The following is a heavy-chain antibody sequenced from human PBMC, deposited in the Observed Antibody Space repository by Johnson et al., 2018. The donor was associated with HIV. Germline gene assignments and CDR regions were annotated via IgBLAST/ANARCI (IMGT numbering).Heavy chain of an antibody. D-gene: IGHD6-13*01. Sequence: VQLVESGGGLVKPGGSLRLSCAASGFPFTDAWMTWVRQAPGKGLEWVGQIKRKTDGGTTDYSAPVKGRFIISRDDSENTLYLQMNSLKTEDTAMYYCTTLGYTTRLDAFDIWGQGTMVTVSS. CDR1: GFPFTDAW. CDR3: TTLGYTTRLDAFDI. CDR2: IKRKTDGGTT. J-gene: IGHJ3*02. V-gene: IGHV3-15*01.